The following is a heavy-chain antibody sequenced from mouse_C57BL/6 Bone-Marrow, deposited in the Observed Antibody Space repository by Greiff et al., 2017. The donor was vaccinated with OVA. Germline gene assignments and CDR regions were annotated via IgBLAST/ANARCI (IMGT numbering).Heavy chain of an antibody. CDR1: GYTFTSYW. J-gene: IGHJ1*03. D-gene: IGHD2-3*01. Sequence: QVQLQQSGAELAKPGASVKLSCKASGYTFTSYWMHWVKQRPGQGLEWIGYINPSSGYTKYNQKFKDKATLTADKSSSTAYMQLSSLTYEDSAVYYCAKDGYFPPWYFDVWGTGTTVTVSS. CDR2: INPSSGYT. CDR3: AKDGYFPPWYFDV. V-gene: IGHV1-7*01.